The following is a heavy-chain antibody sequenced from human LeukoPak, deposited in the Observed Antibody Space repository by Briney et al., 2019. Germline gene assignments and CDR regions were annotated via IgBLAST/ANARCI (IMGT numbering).Heavy chain of an antibody. V-gene: IGHV3-30*02. J-gene: IGHJ4*02. CDR2: IRYDGSNK. D-gene: IGHD3-9*01. CDR3: AKVRAPNLPGGYYDILTPFDY. CDR1: GFTFSSYG. Sequence: PGGSLRLSCAASGFTFSSYGMHWVRQAPGEGLEWVAFIRYDGSNKYYADSVKGRFTISRDNSKNTLYLQMNSLRAEDTAVYYCAKVRAPNLPGGYYDILTPFDYWGQGTLVTVSS.